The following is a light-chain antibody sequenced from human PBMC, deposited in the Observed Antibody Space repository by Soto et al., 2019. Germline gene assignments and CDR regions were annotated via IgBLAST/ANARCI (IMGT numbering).Light chain of an antibody. CDR3: SSYTSSSTPNWV. J-gene: IGLJ3*02. Sequence: QSALTQPASVSGSPGQSITISCTGTSSDVGGYNYVSWYQQHPGKAPKLMIYEVSNRPSGVSNRFSGSKSGNTASLTISGLXXXXXXXXYCSSYTSSSTPNWVFGGGTKLTV. CDR1: SSDVGGYNY. V-gene: IGLV2-14*01. CDR2: EVS.